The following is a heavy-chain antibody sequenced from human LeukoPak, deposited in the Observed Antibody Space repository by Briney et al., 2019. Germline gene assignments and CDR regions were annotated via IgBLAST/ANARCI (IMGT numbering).Heavy chain of an antibody. D-gene: IGHD3-22*01. Sequence: TTSETLSLTCTVSGVSISSYHWSWIRQPAGKGLEWIGRIHTSGSTNYNPSLKSRVTMSVDTSKNQFSLKLSSVTAADTAVYYCARDRYYYASSGYSQLFDYWGQGTLVTVSS. CDR1: GVSISSYH. CDR2: IHTSGST. V-gene: IGHV4-4*07. CDR3: ARDRYYYASSGYSQLFDY. J-gene: IGHJ4*02.